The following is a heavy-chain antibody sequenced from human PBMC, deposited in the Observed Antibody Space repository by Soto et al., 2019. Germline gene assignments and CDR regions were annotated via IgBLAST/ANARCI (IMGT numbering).Heavy chain of an antibody. Sequence: PSETLSLTCAVYGGSFSGYYWSWIRQPPGKGLEWIGEINHSGSTNYNPSLKSRVTISVDTSKNQFSLKLSSVTAADTAVYYCAGYGSGSYYSRHYYYYGMDVWGQGTTVTVSS. CDR3: AGYGSGSYYSRHYYYYGMDV. CDR1: GGSFSGYY. V-gene: IGHV4-34*01. CDR2: INHSGST. J-gene: IGHJ6*02. D-gene: IGHD3-10*01.